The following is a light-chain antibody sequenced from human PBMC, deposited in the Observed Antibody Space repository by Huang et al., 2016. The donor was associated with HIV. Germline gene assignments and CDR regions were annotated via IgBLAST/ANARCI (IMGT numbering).Light chain of an antibody. CDR2: GSS. CDR3: HQYNNWLLS. J-gene: IGKJ4*01. Sequence: IVMTQSPATLSVSPGERVTLSCRANRTVSTNLAWYQQSPGQAPRLLIYGSSTRAPGVPARFSGSGSGTYFSLTISSLQSEDFALYYCHQYNNWLLSFGGGTRVDI. V-gene: IGKV3-15*01. CDR1: RTVSTN.